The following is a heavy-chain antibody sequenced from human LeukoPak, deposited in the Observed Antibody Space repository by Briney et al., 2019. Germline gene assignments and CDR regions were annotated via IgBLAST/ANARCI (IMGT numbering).Heavy chain of an antibody. J-gene: IGHJ6*03. D-gene: IGHD5-12*01. CDR2: IDWDDDK. CDR1: GFSLSTSGMC. V-gene: IGHV2-70*11. Sequence: SGPALVKPTQTLTLTCTFSGFSLSTSGMCVSWIRQPPEKALEWLARIDWDDDKYYSTSLETRLTIPKDTSKNQVVLTMTNMDPVDTATYYCARTGNSGYGWYYYMDVWGKGTTVTVSS. CDR3: ARTGNSGYGWYYYMDV.